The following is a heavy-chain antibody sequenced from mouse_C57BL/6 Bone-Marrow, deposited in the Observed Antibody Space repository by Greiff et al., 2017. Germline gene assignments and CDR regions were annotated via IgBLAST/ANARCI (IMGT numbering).Heavy chain of an antibody. Sequence: EVMLVESEGGLVQPGSSMKLSCTASGFTFSDYYMAWVRQVPEKGLEWVANINYDGSSTYYLDSLKSRFIISRDNAKNILYLQMSSLKSEDTATYYCARDRRVGLYYYAMDYWGQGTSVTVSS. J-gene: IGHJ4*01. CDR3: ARDRRVGLYYYAMDY. D-gene: IGHD6-1*01. V-gene: IGHV5-16*01. CDR1: GFTFSDYY. CDR2: INYDGSST.